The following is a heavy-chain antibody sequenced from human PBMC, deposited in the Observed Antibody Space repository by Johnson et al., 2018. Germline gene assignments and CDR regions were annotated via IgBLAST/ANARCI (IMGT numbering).Heavy chain of an antibody. CDR1: GYSFTSYW. CDR3: ARHGPREYYDYGMDV. J-gene: IGHJ6*02. CDR2: IDPGDSDT. V-gene: IGHV5-51*01. Sequence: VQLVQSGAEVTKAGESLKISCKGSGYSFTSYWIGWVRQMPGKGLAWLWSIDPGDSDTRYSPSFQAQGTISADKSISTAHRQWSSLKASDTARDYCARHGPREYYDYGMDVWGQGTTVTVSS.